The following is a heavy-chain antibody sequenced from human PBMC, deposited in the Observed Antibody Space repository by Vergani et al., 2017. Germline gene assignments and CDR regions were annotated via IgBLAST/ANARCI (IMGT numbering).Heavy chain of an antibody. V-gene: IGHV1-69*01. J-gene: IGHJ4*02. CDR2: IIAFFGTT. CDR3: ARPHGDILPPDPRRLDY. CDR1: GDTFKTYV. Sequence: QVQLVQSGAEVRKPGSSVKVSCKASGDTFKTYVFNWVRQAPGQGLEWVGGIIAFFGTTTYAQKFQGRVTITADESTSTVYMDLSNLRSEDTAVYYCARPHGDILPPDPRRLDYWGQGTLVTVSS.